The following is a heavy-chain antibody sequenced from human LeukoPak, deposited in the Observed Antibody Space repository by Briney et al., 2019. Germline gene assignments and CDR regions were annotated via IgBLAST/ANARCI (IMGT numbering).Heavy chain of an antibody. CDR3: ARDRYYGDSVGAFDI. D-gene: IGHD4-17*01. CDR2: IIPILGIA. Sequence: SVKVSCKASGGTFSSYAISWVRQAPGQGLEWMGRIIPILGIANYAQKFQGRVTITADKSTSTAYMELSSLRSEDTAVYYCARDRYYGDSVGAFDIWGQGTMVTVSS. J-gene: IGHJ3*02. CDR1: GGTFSSYA. V-gene: IGHV1-69*04.